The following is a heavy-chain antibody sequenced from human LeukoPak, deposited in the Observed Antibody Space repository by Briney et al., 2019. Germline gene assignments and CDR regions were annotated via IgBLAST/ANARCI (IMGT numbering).Heavy chain of an antibody. CDR3: ARTRVVAATLYYFDY. V-gene: IGHV4-4*07. Sequence: SETLSLTCTVSGGSISSYYWSWIRQPAGKGLEWIGRIYTSGSTNYNPSLKSRVTMSVDTSKNQFSLKLSSVTAADTAVYYCARTRVVAATLYYFDYWGQGILVTVSS. D-gene: IGHD2-15*01. J-gene: IGHJ4*02. CDR2: IYTSGST. CDR1: GGSISSYY.